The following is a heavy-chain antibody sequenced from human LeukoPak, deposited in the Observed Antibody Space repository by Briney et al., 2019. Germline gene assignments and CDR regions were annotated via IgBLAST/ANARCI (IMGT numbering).Heavy chain of an antibody. CDR2: TYYRSKWYN. D-gene: IGHD3-10*01. Sequence: SQTLSLTCAISGDSVSSNSAAWNWIRQSPSRGLEWLGRTYYRSKWYNDYAVSVKSRITINPDTSKNQFSLQLNSVTPEDTAVYYCARAERITMVRGVAHFDYWGQGTLVTVSS. V-gene: IGHV6-1*01. CDR1: GDSVSSNSAA. J-gene: IGHJ4*02. CDR3: ARAERITMVRGVAHFDY.